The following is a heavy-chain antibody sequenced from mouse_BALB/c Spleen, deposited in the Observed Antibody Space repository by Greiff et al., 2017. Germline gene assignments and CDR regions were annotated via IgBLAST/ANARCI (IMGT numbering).Heavy chain of an antibody. CDR2: ISSGSSTI. CDR3: ARDYRYVFDY. CDR1: GFTFSSFG. V-gene: IGHV5-17*02. J-gene: IGHJ2*01. D-gene: IGHD2-14*01. Sequence: EVQGVESGGGLVQPGGSRKLSCAASGFTFSSFGMHWVRQAPEKGLEWVAYISSGSSTIYYADTVKGRFTISRDNPKNTLFLQMTSLRSEDTAMYYCARDYRYVFDYWGQGTTLTVSS.